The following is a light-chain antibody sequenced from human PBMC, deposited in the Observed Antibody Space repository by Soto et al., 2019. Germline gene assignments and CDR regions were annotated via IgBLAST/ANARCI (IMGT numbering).Light chain of an antibody. CDR2: ETS. V-gene: IGKV3-20*01. CDR3: QQFGNPPLYT. CDR1: QTVHSSH. Sequence: EIVLTQSPGTLSLSPGERATLSCRASQTVHSSHLAWYQQKPGQAPRLLIYETSSRATDIPDRFSGSRSGADFTLTISRLEPEDFAVYYCQQFGNPPLYTFGQGTKLEVK. J-gene: IGKJ2*01.